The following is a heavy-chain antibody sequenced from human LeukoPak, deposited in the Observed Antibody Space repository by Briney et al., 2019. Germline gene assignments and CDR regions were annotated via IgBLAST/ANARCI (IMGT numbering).Heavy chain of an antibody. Sequence: GRSLRLSGAASGFTFSSYGMHWVRQAPGKGLEWVAVISYDGSNKYYADSVKGRFTISRDNSKNTLYLQMNSLRAEDTAVYYCARGTVGATSKGAYFDYWGQGTLVTVSS. J-gene: IGHJ4*02. CDR2: ISYDGSNK. CDR3: ARGTVGATSKGAYFDY. D-gene: IGHD1-26*01. V-gene: IGHV3-30*03. CDR1: GFTFSSYG.